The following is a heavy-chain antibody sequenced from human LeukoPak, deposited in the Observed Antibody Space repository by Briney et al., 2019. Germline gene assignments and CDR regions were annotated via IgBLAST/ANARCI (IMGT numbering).Heavy chain of an antibody. V-gene: IGHV4-61*02. J-gene: IGHJ3*02. CDR1: GGSISSGSYY. CDR3: ARDSIGITIFGDAFDI. D-gene: IGHD3-3*01. CDR2: IYTSGST. Sequence: PSETLSLTCTVSGGSISSGSYYWSWIRQPAGKGLEWIGSIYTSGSTNYNPSLKSRVTISVDTSKNQFSLKLSSVTAADTAVYYCARDSIGITIFGDAFDIWGQGTMVTVSS.